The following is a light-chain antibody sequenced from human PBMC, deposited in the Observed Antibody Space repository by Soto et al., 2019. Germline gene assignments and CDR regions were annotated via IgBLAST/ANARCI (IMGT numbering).Light chain of an antibody. CDR2: GAS. V-gene: IGKV3-20*01. J-gene: IGKJ4*01. Sequence: EIVLTQSPGTLSLSPGQRATLSCRASQSVSSSYLAWYQQKPGQAPRLLIYGASSRATGIPDRFSGSGSGTDFTLTISRLEPEDFAVYYCQHYCSSPLTFGLGTQGEIK. CDR1: QSVSSSY. CDR3: QHYCSSPLT.